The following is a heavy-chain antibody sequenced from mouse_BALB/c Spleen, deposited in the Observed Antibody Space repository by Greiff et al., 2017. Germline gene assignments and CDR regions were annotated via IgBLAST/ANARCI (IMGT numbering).Heavy chain of an antibody. V-gene: IGHV1-69*02. CDR2: IDPSDSYT. CDR1: GYTFTSYW. J-gene: IGHJ1*01. Sequence: QVHVKQPGAELVKPGASVKLSCKASGYTFTSYWMHWVKQRPGQGLEWIGEIDPSDSYTNYNQKFKGKATLTVDKSSSTAYMQLSSLTSEDSAVYYCARGGRVGITYWYLDVWGEGTTVTVSS. CDR3: ARGGRVGITYWYLDV. D-gene: IGHD1-1*01.